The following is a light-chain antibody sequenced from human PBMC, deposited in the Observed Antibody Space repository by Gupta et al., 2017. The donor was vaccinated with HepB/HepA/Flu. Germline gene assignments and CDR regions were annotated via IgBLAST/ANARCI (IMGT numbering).Light chain of an antibody. CDR1: QSVSSSY. CDR3: QQYGNSPHT. V-gene: IGKV3-20*01. J-gene: IGKJ2*01. Sequence: EIVLTQSPGTLSLSPGERATLSCRASQSVSSSYLAWYQQKPGQAPRLLIYGASSRATGIPDRFSGSGSGTDLTLTISRLEPEDFTVYYCQQYGNSPHTFGQGTKLEIK. CDR2: GAS.